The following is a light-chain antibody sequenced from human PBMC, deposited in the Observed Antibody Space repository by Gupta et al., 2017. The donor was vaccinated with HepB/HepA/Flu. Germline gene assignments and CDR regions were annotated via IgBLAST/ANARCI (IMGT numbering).Light chain of an antibody. CDR3: CSHAGSSTYV. Sequence: QSALTQPASVSGSPGQSITVSCTGTSDDIGYYNLVSWYQQHPGKAPKLRIYEVTKRPSGVSNRFSGSKSGNTASLTVSGPQAEDEAHYYCCSHAGSSTYVFGPGTKVTVL. CDR2: EVT. CDR1: SDDIGYYNL. J-gene: IGLJ1*01. V-gene: IGLV2-23*02.